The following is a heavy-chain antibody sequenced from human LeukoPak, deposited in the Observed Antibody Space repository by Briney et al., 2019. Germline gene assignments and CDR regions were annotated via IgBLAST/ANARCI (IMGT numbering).Heavy chain of an antibody. Sequence: GGSLRPSCAASGFTFSNFGLNWVRQAPGRGLEWVSYIGSSATVTNYADAVEGRFTISRDNAAKSLYLQMDSLRVEDTAVYYCARGIAGRIATFGVIRGGYFDYWGQGTLVAVSP. V-gene: IGHV3-48*01. CDR1: GFTFSNFG. D-gene: IGHD3-3*01. CDR3: ARGIAGRIATFGVIRGGYFDY. CDR2: IGSSATVT. J-gene: IGHJ4*02.